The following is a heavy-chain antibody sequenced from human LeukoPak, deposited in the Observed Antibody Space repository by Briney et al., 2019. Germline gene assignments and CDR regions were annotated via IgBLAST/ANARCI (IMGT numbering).Heavy chain of an antibody. Sequence: HTGGSLRLSCAASGFIFSSYAMSWVRQAPGKGLEWVSGISGSGGSTHYADSVKGRFTISRDNSKNTLYLQLNSLRAEATAVYYCAKDIYYYDSSRYFRHWGQGTLVTVSS. J-gene: IGHJ1*01. D-gene: IGHD3-22*01. CDR2: ISGSGGST. CDR3: AKDIYYYDSSRYFRH. V-gene: IGHV3-23*01. CDR1: GFIFSSYA.